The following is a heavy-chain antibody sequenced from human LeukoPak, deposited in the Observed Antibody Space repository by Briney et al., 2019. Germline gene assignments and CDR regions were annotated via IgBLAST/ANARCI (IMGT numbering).Heavy chain of an antibody. CDR2: ISSSFSYL. CDR3: ARGVVLDY. D-gene: IGHD3-10*01. J-gene: IGHJ4*02. Sequence: GGSLRLSCAASGFTFSSHTMTWVRQAPGKGLEWVASISSSFSYLYYADSVKGRFTISRDNAKNSLYLQMNSLRAEDTAVYYCARGVVLDYWGQGTLVTVSS. V-gene: IGHV3-21*01. CDR1: GFTFSSHT.